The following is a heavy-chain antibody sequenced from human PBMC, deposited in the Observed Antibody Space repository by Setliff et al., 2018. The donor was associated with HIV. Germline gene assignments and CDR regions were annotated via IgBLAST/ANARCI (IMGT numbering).Heavy chain of an antibody. Sequence: PGESLKISCATSKFFFHNAWMSWVRQAPGKGLEWVGRIKSKADGGTPDYAAPVKGRFSISRDDSINTLYLHMSSLKSEDTAVYYCTTAGHGSMDFDYWGQGALVTVSS. CDR2: IKSKADGGTP. J-gene: IGHJ4*02. CDR1: KFFFHNAW. CDR3: TTAGHGSMDFDY. V-gene: IGHV3-15*01. D-gene: IGHD1-1*01.